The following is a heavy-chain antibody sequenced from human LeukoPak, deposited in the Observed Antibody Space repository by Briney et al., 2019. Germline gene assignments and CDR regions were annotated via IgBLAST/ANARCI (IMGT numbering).Heavy chain of an antibody. CDR3: ARDRDWPLTYYYGSGSLSSGAFDI. Sequence: PGGSLRLSCAASGFTFSSYGMHWVRQAPGKGLEWVAVIWYDGSNKYYADSVKGRFTISRDNSKNTLYLQMNSLRAEDTAVYYCARDRDWPLTYYYGSGSLSSGAFDIWGQGTMVTVSS. V-gene: IGHV3-33*01. D-gene: IGHD3-10*01. J-gene: IGHJ3*02. CDR2: IWYDGSNK. CDR1: GFTFSSYG.